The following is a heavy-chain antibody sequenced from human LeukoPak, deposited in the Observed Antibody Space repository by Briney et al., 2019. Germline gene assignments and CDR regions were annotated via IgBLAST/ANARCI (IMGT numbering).Heavy chain of an antibody. V-gene: IGHV4-39*07. CDR2: IYYSGST. J-gene: IGHJ4*02. Sequence: SETLSLTCTVSGGSISSSSYYWGWIRQPPGKGLEWIGSIYYSGSTYYNPSFKSRVTISVDTSKNQFSLKLSSVTAADTAVYYCARAAAGTPLGYWGQGTLVTVSS. CDR3: ARAAAGTPLGY. CDR1: GGSISSSSYY. D-gene: IGHD6-13*01.